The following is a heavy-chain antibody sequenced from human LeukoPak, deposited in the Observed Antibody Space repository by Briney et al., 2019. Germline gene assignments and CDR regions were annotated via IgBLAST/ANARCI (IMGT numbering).Heavy chain of an antibody. CDR1: GFSFSSYV. CDR2: ISGNGGST. D-gene: IGHD3-22*01. CDR3: ARYHYDSSGYPYYFDY. V-gene: IGHV3-23*01. Sequence: PGGSLRLSCVASGFSFSSYVMNWVRQAPGTGLEWVSAISGNGGSTYYADSVKGRFTISRDNSKNTVFLQLNSLRAEDTAVYYCARYHYDSSGYPYYFDYWGQGTLVTVSS. J-gene: IGHJ4*02.